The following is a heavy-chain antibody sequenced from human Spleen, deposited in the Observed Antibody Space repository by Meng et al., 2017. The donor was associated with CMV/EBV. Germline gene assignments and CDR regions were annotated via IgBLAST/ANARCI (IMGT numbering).Heavy chain of an antibody. CDR2: INAGNGDT. J-gene: IGHJ4*02. CDR1: GYIFKDYA. CDR3: ARAGAAVTTHFDF. D-gene: IGHD4-17*01. V-gene: IGHV1-3*01. Sequence: QVQLVQTGAEVKNPGASVTLSCKTSGYIFKDYAMHWVRQAPGQRLEWMGWINAGNGDTDYGQKFQGRVTVTADTFTNTAYMEMRSLRSDDSAMYYCARAGAAVTTHFDFWGQGTLVTVSS.